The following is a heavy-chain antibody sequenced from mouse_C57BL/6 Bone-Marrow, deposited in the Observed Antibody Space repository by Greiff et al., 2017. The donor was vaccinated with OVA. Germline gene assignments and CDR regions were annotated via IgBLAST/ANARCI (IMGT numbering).Heavy chain of an antibody. CDR3: AREGPYYGRSP. J-gene: IGHJ2*01. Sequence: VQLQQPGAELVKPGASVKLSCKASGYTFTSYWMQWVKQRPGQGLEWIGEIDPSDSYTNYNQKFKGKATLTVYTSSSTAYMQLSSLTSEDSAVYYCAREGPYYGRSPWGQGTTLTVSS. D-gene: IGHD1-1*01. V-gene: IGHV1-50*01. CDR1: GYTFTSYW. CDR2: IDPSDSYT.